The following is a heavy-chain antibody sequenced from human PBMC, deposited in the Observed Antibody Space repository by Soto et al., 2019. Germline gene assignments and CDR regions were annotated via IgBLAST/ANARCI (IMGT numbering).Heavy chain of an antibody. D-gene: IGHD2-15*01. CDR3: ARAHCSGGSCYSDY. V-gene: IGHV3-21*01. Sequence: GGSLRLSCAASGFTFSSYSMNWVRQAPGKGLEWVSSISSSSSYIYYADSVKGRFTISRDNAKNSLYLQMNSLRAEDTAVYYCARAHCSGGSCYSDYWGQGTLVTVSS. CDR1: GFTFSSYS. CDR2: ISSSSSYI. J-gene: IGHJ4*02.